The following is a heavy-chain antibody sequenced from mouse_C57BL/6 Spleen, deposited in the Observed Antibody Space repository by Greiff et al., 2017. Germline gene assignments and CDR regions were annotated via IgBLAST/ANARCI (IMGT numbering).Heavy chain of an antibody. CDR1: GYTFTDYN. CDR2: INPNNGGT. CDR3: AISGDGYFYVDY. V-gene: IGHV1-22*01. J-gene: IGHJ2*01. D-gene: IGHD2-3*01. Sequence: EVQLQQSGPELVKPGASVKMSCKASGYTFTDYNMHWVKQSHGKSLEWIGYINPNNGGTSYNQKFKGKATLTVNKSSSTAYMELRSLTSEDSAVYYCAISGDGYFYVDYWGQGTTLTVSS.